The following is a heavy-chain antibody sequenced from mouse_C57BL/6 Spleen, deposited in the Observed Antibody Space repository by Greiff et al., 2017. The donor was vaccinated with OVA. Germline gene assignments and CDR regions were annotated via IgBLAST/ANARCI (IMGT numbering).Heavy chain of an antibody. V-gene: IGHV5-12*01. D-gene: IGHD3-1*01. Sequence: EVNLVESGGGLVQPGGSLKLSCAASGFTFSDYYMYWVRQTPEKRLEWVAYISNGGGSTYYPDTVKGRFTISRDNAKNTLYLQMSRLKSEDTAMYYCARHERDGPLDYWGQGTTLTVSS. CDR1: GFTFSDYY. CDR2: ISNGGGST. J-gene: IGHJ2*01. CDR3: ARHERDGPLDY.